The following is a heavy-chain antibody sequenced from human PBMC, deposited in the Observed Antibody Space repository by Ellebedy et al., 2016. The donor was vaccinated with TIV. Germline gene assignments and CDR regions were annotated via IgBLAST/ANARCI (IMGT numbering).Heavy chain of an antibody. J-gene: IGHJ4*02. CDR3: ARGSGRPDY. V-gene: IGHV4-59*01. D-gene: IGHD3-10*01. CDR1: AGSMSSTY. Sequence: MPSETLSLTCSVSAGSMSSTYWSLIRQPPGTGREWIGFVYYSGSNNYNPSLGSRVTISVDTSKNQFSLNVSPVTAADTAVYYCARGSGRPDYWGQGTLVTVSS. CDR2: VYYSGSN.